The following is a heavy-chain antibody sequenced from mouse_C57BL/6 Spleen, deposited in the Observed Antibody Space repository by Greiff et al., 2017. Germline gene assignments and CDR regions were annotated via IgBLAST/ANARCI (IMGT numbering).Heavy chain of an antibody. J-gene: IGHJ1*03. V-gene: IGHV1-80*01. CDR1: GYAFSRYW. D-gene: IGHD1-1*01. Sequence: VQLQQSGAELVKPGASVKISCKASGYAFSRYWMNWVKQRPGKGLEWIGQIYPGDGDTNYNGKFKGKATLTADKSSSAAYMQLSSLTSEDSAVYFCARYYGSSYWYFDVWGTGTTVTVSS. CDR3: ARYYGSSYWYFDV. CDR2: IYPGDGDT.